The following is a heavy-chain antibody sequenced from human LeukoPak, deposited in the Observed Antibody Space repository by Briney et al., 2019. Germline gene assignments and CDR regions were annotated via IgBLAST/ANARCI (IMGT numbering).Heavy chain of an antibody. V-gene: IGHV4-61*02. CDR2: IYTSGST. Sequence: PSETLSLTCTVSGGSISSGSYYWSWIRQPAGKGLEWIGRIYTSGSTNYNPSLKSRVTISVDTSKNQFSLKLSSVTAADTAVYYCARVGIAVAGSGFDYWGQGTLVTVSS. CDR3: ARVGIAVAGSGFDY. CDR1: GGSISSGSYY. D-gene: IGHD6-19*01. J-gene: IGHJ4*02.